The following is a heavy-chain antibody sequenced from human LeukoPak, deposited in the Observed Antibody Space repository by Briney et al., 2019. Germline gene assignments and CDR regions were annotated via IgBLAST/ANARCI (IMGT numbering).Heavy chain of an antibody. CDR1: GGSISNYN. V-gene: IGHV4-4*07. CDR3: ARGVTIFGSGWFDP. CDR2: FYPSGSP. J-gene: IGHJ5*02. D-gene: IGHD3-3*01. Sequence: PSETLSLTCTVSGGSISNYNWNWIRQPAGKGLEWIGRFYPSGSPDYNPSLKSRVTMSVETSNNQFSLKLNSVTAADTAVYYCARGVTIFGSGWFDPWGQGTLVTVSS.